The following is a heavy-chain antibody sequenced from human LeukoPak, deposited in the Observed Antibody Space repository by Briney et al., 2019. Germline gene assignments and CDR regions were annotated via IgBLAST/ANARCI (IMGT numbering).Heavy chain of an antibody. J-gene: IGHJ6*03. Sequence: PSETLSLTCTVSGGSISSSNYYWGWIRQPPGKGLEWIASIHYSETTYYNPSLKSRVTVSVDTSKNHFSLKLSSVTAADTAVYYCARVNEAYYYYYRDVWGKGTTVTVSS. D-gene: IGHD1-1*01. V-gene: IGHV4-39*02. CDR1: GGSISSSNYY. CDR3: ARVNEAYYYYYRDV. CDR2: IHYSETT.